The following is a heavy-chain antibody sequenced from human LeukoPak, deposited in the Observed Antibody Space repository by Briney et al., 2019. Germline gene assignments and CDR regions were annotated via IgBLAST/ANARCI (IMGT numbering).Heavy chain of an antibody. CDR3: AGYDFWSGSPFDI. CDR1: GYSISSGYY. J-gene: IGHJ3*02. Sequence: SETLSLTCTVSGYSISSGYYWGWIRQPPGKGLEWIGSIYRGGSIYYNPSLKSRVTISVDTSKNQFSLKLTSVTAADTAVYYCAGYDFWSGSPFDIWGQGIMVTVSS. V-gene: IGHV4-38-2*02. CDR2: IYRGGSI. D-gene: IGHD3-3*01.